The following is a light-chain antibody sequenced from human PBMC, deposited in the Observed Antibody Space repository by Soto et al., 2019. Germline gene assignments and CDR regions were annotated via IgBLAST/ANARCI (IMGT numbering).Light chain of an antibody. J-gene: IGKJ2*01. CDR1: RSLVYSDGNTY. CDR2: KVS. V-gene: IGKV2-30*01. CDR3: MQGTHWPRT. Sequence: DAVMTQSPLSLPVTVGQPASISCRSIRSLVYSDGNTYLSWLQQRPGQSPRRLIYKVSSRDSGVPDRFSGSGSGTDFTLKISRVEAEDVGIYYCMQGTHWPRTFGPGT.